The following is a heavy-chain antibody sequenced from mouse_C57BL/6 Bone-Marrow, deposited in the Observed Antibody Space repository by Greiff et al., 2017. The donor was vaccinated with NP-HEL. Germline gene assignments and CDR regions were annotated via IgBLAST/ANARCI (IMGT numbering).Heavy chain of an antibody. Sequence: EVKLVESGGDLVKPGGSLKLSCAASGFTFSSYGMSWVRQTPDKRLEWVATISSGGSYTYSPDSVKGRFTISRDNAKNTLNLQMRSLKSEDTAMYYCARRDAMDYWGQGTSVTVTS. CDR2: ISSGGSYT. CDR1: GFTFSSYG. CDR3: ARRDAMDY. V-gene: IGHV5-6*02. J-gene: IGHJ4*01.